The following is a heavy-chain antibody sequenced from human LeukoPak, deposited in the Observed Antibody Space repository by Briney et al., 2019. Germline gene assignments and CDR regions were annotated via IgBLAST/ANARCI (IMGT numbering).Heavy chain of an antibody. J-gene: IGHJ4*02. CDR2: ISSSGSTI. CDR1: GFTFSDYY. Sequence: GGPLRLSCAACGFTFSDYYMWWSRQAAGGGVEGVAYISSSGSTIYYAASVKGRFTICRDNAKNSLYLQMNSLRAEDTALYYCARGSPIYCSGGSCYYSYWGRGALVTVSS. V-gene: IGHV3-11*01. D-gene: IGHD2-15*01. CDR3: ARGSPIYCSGGSCYYSY.